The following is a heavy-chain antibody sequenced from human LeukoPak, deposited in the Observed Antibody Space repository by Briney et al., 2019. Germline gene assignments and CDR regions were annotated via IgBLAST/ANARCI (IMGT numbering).Heavy chain of an antibody. V-gene: IGHV4-61*02. CDR3: ARVRGSSGSYEYYHYMDV. J-gene: IGHJ6*03. Sequence: SETLSLTCTVSGGSISSGSYYWSWIRQPAGKGLEWIGRIYTSGSTNYNPSLKSRVTMSVDTSKKQFSLKLSPVTAADTAVYYCARVRGSSGSYEYYHYMDVWGKGTTVTISS. CDR2: IYTSGST. CDR1: GGSISSGSYY. D-gene: IGHD1-26*01.